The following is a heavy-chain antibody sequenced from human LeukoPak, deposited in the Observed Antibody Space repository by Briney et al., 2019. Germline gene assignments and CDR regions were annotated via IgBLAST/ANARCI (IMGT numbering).Heavy chain of an antibody. J-gene: IGHJ4*01. D-gene: IGHD1-1*01. CDR1: EFTFTTNG. V-gene: IGHV3-33*01. CDR3: ARDWKTNSFDY. Sequence: AGGSLRLSCAASEFTFTTNGMHWVRQAPGKGLEWVAFIYYDGSNIYYADYVKGRFTISRDISKNTLYLQMDSLRAEDTAIYYCARDWKTNSFDYWGEG. CDR2: IYYDGSNI.